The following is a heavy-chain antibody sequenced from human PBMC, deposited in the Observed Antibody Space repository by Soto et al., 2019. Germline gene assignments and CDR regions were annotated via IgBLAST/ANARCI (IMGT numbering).Heavy chain of an antibody. CDR1: GGSISSSSYY. CDR3: IIAGGWGRRSRNYYYYGMDV. CDR2: IYYSGST. V-gene: IGHV4-39*01. J-gene: IGHJ6*02. D-gene: IGHD6-19*01. Sequence: SETLSLTCTVSGGSISSSSYYWGWIRQPPGKGLEWIGSIYYSGSTYYNPSLKSRVTISVDTSKNQFSLKLGSVTAADTAVYYCIIAGGWGRRSRNYYYYGMDVWGQGTTVTVSS.